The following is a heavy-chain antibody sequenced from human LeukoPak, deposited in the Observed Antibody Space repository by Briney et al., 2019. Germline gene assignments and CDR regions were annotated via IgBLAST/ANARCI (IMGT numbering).Heavy chain of an antibody. V-gene: IGHV3-30*18. CDR3: AKEDYDILTGSITFEY. Sequence: GGSLRLSCAASGFTFSSYGMHWVRQAPGKGLEWVAVISYDGSNKYYADSVKGRFTISRDNSKNTLYLQMNGLRAEDTAVYYCAKEDYDILTGSITFEYWGQGTLATVSS. J-gene: IGHJ4*02. CDR2: ISYDGSNK. CDR1: GFTFSSYG. D-gene: IGHD3-9*01.